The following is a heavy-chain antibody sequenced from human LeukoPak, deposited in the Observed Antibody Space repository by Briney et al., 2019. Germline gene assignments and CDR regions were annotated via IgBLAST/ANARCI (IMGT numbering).Heavy chain of an antibody. CDR3: ARDCSSTSCYAEPRLRY. D-gene: IGHD2-2*01. CDR2: INPSGGST. J-gene: IGHJ4*02. V-gene: IGHV1-46*01. Sequence: ASVKVSCKASGYTFTSYDINWVRQAPGQGLEWMGIINPSGGSTSYAQKFQGRVTMTRDMSTSTVYMELSSLSSVTAADTAMYYCARDCSSTSCYAEPRLRYWGQGTLVTVSS. CDR1: GYTFTSYD.